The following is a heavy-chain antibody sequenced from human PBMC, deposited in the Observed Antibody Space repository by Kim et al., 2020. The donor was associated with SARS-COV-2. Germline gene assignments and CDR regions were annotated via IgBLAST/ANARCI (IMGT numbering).Heavy chain of an antibody. Sequence: SETLSLTCTVSGGSISSSSYYWGWIRQPPGKWLEWIGSIYYSGSTYYNPSLKSRVTISVDTSKNQFSLKLSSVTAADTAVYYCARGPLGYYDSSGYYGEFDYWGQGTLVTVSS. V-gene: IGHV4-39*01. J-gene: IGHJ4*02. CDR2: IYYSGST. CDR1: GGSISSSSYY. D-gene: IGHD3-22*01. CDR3: ARGPLGYYDSSGYYGEFDY.